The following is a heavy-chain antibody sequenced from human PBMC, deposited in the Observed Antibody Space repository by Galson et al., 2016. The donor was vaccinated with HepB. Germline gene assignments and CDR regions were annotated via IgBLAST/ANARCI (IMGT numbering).Heavy chain of an antibody. CDR1: GFTVSSNY. CDR3: ARGFRLGDLSSPRERDAFDM. J-gene: IGHJ3*02. CDR2: IYNGGNT. Sequence: SLRLSCAASGFTVSSNYMDWVRQAPGKGLEWVSVIYNGGNTYYADSVKGRFTISRDNSKNTLYLQMNSLRAEDTAVYYCARGFRLGDLSSPRERDAFDMWGLGTMVTVAS. V-gene: IGHV3-53*01. D-gene: IGHD3-16*02.